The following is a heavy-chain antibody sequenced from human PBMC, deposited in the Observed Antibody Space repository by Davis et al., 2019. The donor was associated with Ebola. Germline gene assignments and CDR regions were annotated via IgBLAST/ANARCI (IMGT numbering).Heavy chain of an antibody. Sequence: GESLKISCAASGFTVSSNYMSWVRQAPGKGLEWVSVIYSGGSTYYADSGKGRFTISRDNSKNTLDLQMNSLRPEDTAVYYCVKTRSNWWNDALEIWGRGTMVIVSS. CDR2: IYSGGST. CDR3: VKTRSNWWNDALEI. J-gene: IGHJ3*02. CDR1: GFTVSSNY. D-gene: IGHD2-8*02. V-gene: IGHV3-66*02.